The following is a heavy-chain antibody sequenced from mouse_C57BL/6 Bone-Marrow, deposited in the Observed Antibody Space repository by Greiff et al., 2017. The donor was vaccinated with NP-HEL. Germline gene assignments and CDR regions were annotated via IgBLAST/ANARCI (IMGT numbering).Heavy chain of an antibody. CDR1: GFTFSSYA. CDR2: ISDGGSYT. J-gene: IGHJ1*03. D-gene: IGHD1-3*01. V-gene: IGHV5-4*01. Sequence: EVKLVESGGGLVKPGGSLKLSCAASGFTFSSYAMSWVRQTPEKRLEWVATISDGGSYTYYPDNVKGRFTLSRDNAKNNLYLQMSHLKFEDTAVYYCAREALDWYFDVWGTGTTVTVSS. CDR3: AREALDWYFDV.